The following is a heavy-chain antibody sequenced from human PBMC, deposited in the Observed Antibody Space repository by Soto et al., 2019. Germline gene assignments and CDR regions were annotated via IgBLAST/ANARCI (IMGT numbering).Heavy chain of an antibody. D-gene: IGHD3-16*01. CDR1: GFTFSSYS. CDR2: ISGSGGST. V-gene: IGHV3-23*01. J-gene: IGHJ6*02. Sequence: GVSPXLSFAASGFTFSSYSMSWVRQAPGKGLEWVSAISGSGGSTYYADSVKGRFTISRDNSKNTLYLQMNSLRAEDTAVYYCAKVAMSGGYYYYGMDVWGQGTTVTVSS. CDR3: AKVAMSGGYYYYGMDV.